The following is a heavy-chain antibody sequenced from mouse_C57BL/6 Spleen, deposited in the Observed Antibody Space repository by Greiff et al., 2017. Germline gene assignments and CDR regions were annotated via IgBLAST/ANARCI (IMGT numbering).Heavy chain of an antibody. Sequence: QVQLQQPGAELVRPGSSVKLSCKASGYTFTSYWMHWVKQRPIQGLEWIGNIDPSDSETHYNQKFKDKATLTADKSSSTAYMQRSSLTYEDSAVYYCARGITTVVAGTNFDVWGTGTTVTVSS. CDR1: GYTFTSYW. V-gene: IGHV1-52*01. CDR2: IDPSDSET. J-gene: IGHJ1*03. CDR3: ARGITTVVAGTNFDV. D-gene: IGHD1-1*01.